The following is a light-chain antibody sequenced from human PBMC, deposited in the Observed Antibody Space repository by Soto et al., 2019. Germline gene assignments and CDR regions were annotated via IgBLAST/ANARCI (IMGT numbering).Light chain of an antibody. CDR2: SAS. Sequence: DIQMSQSPSSLSASVGDSVTITCRASETIIDYLNWYQQQPGEAPKLLIFSASSLQSGVPSRFRGSGSGTQFTLTISSLQPEDFATYFCQQSFSAPRTFGQGTKLQAK. CDR3: QQSFSAPRT. CDR1: ETIIDY. J-gene: IGKJ2*01. V-gene: IGKV1-39*01.